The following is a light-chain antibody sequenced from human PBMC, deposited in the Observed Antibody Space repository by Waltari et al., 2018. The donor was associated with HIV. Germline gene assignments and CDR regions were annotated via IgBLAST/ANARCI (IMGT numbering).Light chain of an antibody. CDR3: SSYTRTGTVV. Sequence: QSALTQPASVSGSPGQSITISCTGSSSDVCGYNYVSLYQQHPGKAPKLMIYEVTNRPSWVSYRFSGSKSGNTDSLTISGLQVEDEADYYCSSYTRTGTVVFGGGTKLTVL. CDR1: SSDVCGYNY. J-gene: IGLJ2*01. CDR2: EVT. V-gene: IGLV2-14*01.